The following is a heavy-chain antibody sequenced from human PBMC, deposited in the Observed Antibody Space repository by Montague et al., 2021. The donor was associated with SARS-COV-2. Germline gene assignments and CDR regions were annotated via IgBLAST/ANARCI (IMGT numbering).Heavy chain of an antibody. V-gene: IGHV4-30-2*01. CDR2: IFPGGST. D-gene: IGHD4-17*01. CDR3: ARGGADFGDYGWLDP. Sequence: TRSLTCSVSGASISNGSYPWSWIRQPPGKGLEWIGYIFPGGSTYYNASLQSRVTISIDKSKNQLSLKLTSITAADTAVYFCARGGADFGDYGWLDPWGQGILVTVS. CDR1: GASISNGSYP. J-gene: IGHJ5*02.